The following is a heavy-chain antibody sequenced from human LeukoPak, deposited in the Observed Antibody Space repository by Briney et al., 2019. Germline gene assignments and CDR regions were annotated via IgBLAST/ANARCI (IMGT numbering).Heavy chain of an antibody. CDR1: GGSIISGGYY. CDR2: IYYSGST. D-gene: IGHD2-8*01. J-gene: IGHJ4*02. CDR3: ARAEWGFDS. Sequence: SQTLSLTCTVSGGSIISGGYYCSWIRQHPGKGLEWIGYIYYSGSTYYNPSLKSRVTISVDTSKYQFSLKLSSVTAADTAVYYCARAEWGFDSWGQGNLVTVSS. V-gene: IGHV4-31*03.